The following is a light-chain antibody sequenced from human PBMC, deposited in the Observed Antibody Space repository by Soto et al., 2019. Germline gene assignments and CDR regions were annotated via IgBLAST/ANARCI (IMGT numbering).Light chain of an antibody. CDR3: QQYHTYPWT. J-gene: IGKJ1*01. CDR2: DAS. V-gene: IGKV1-5*01. CDR1: QIISSY. Sequence: DIQMTQSPSTLSASVGDRVTITCRASQIISSYLAWYQQKPGKAPKVLIFDASSLESGVPSRFSGSGSGTEFTLSISGLQPDDFATYYCQQYHTYPWTFGQGTKVEIK.